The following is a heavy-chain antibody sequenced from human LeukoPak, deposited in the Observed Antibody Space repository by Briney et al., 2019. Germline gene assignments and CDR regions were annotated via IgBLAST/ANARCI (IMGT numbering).Heavy chain of an antibody. CDR1: GYTFIANF. CDR3: ARTRGSHISMAYLDY. D-gene: IGHD2/OR15-2a*01. V-gene: IGHV1-2*02. Sequence: ASVKVSCKASGYTFIANFMHWVRQAPGQGLEWMGWINPNNGDTNYAQKFQGRVTMTRDTSISTAFMELSSLRSDDTTVYYCARTRGSHISMAYLDYWGQGTLVTVSS. J-gene: IGHJ4*02. CDR2: INPNNGDT.